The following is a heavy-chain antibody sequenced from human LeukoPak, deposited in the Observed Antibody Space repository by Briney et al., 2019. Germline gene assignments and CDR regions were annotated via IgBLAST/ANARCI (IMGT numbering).Heavy chain of an antibody. CDR2: ISGSGGST. CDR1: GFTFSSYA. V-gene: IGHV3-23*01. Sequence: GGSLRLSCAASGFTFSSYAMSWVRQAPGKGLEWVSAISGSGGSTYYADSVKGRFTISRDNSKNTLYLQMNSLRAEDTAVYYYAKSPPSNYAHDPDYWGQGTLVTVSS. D-gene: IGHD4-4*01. CDR3: AKSPPSNYAHDPDY. J-gene: IGHJ4*02.